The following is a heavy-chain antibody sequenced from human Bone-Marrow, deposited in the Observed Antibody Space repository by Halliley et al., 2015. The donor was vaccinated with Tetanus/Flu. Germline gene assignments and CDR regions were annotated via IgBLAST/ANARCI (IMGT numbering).Heavy chain of an antibody. CDR2: IFPGDSET. J-gene: IGHJ6*02. CDR3: ARRQGIAVSDDNYYYGLDV. Sequence: QLVQSGAEMKKPGESLKISCKGSGYSFSDYWIGWVRQMPGQGLESMGIIFPGDSETRYGQSFQGQVTISADPSISTAYLQWSSLKASDSAIYFCARRQGIAVSDDNYYYGLDVWGQGTTVTV. CDR1: GYSFSDYW. V-gene: IGHV5-51*01. D-gene: IGHD6-19*01.